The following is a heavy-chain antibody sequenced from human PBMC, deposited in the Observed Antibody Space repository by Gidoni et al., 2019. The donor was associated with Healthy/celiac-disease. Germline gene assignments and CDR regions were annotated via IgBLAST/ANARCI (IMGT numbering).Heavy chain of an antibody. V-gene: IGHV3-48*01. J-gene: IGHJ5*02. Sequence: EVQLVESGGGLVQPGGSLRLSCAASGFTFSSYSMNWVRQAPGKGLEWVSYISSSSSTIYYADSVKGRFTISRDNAKNSLYLQMNSLRAEDTAVYYCARLWFGAFDPWGQGTLVTVSS. CDR1: GFTFSSYS. D-gene: IGHD3-10*01. CDR3: ARLWFGAFDP. CDR2: ISSSSSTI.